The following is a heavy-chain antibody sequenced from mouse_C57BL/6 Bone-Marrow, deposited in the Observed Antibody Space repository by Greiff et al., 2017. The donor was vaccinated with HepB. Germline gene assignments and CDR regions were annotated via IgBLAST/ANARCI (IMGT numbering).Heavy chain of an antibody. V-gene: IGHV1-54*01. Sequence: VKLQESGAELVRPGTSVKVSCKASGYAFTNYLIEWVKQRPGQGLEWIGVINPGSGGTNYNEKFKGKATLTADKSSSTAYMQLSSLTSEDSAVYFCASRYYGLYYYAMDYWGQGTSVTVSS. CDR1: GYAFTNYL. CDR2: INPGSGGT. J-gene: IGHJ4*01. CDR3: ASRYYGLYYYAMDY. D-gene: IGHD2-2*01.